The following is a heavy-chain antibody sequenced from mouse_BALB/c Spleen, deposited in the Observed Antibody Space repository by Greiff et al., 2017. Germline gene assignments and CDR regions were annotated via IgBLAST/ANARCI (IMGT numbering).Heavy chain of an antibody. Sequence: QVHVKQSGAELVRPGTSVKISCKASGYTFTNYWLGWVKQRPGHGLEWIGDIYPGGGYTNYNEKFKGKATLTADTSSSTAYMQLSSLTSEDSAVYFCARYGSSYDYAMDYWGQGTSVTVSS. CDR2: IYPGGGYT. J-gene: IGHJ4*01. CDR1: GYTFTNYW. V-gene: IGHV1-63*02. CDR3: ARYGSSYDYAMDY. D-gene: IGHD1-1*01.